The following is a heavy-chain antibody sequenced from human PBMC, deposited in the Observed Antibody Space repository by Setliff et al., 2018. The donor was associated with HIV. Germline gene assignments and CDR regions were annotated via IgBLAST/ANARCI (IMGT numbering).Heavy chain of an antibody. CDR2: INHSGST. Sequence: TLSLTCTVSGGSISSSSYYWSWIRQPPGKGLEWIGEINHSGSTNYNMSLWSRVTISLDASRNQFSLELISVTAADTAVYYCAGGPGTTSIDYWAQGTLVTVSS. V-gene: IGHV4-39*07. J-gene: IGHJ4*02. CDR3: AGGPGTTSIDY. CDR1: GGSISSSSYY. D-gene: IGHD1-26*01.